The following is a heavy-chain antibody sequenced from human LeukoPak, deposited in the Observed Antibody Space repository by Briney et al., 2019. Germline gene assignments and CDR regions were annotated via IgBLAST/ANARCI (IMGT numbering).Heavy chain of an antibody. CDR1: GLTFSDYY. CDR2: ISSSSSYT. D-gene: IGHD6-19*01. CDR3: ATAYSSGGDY. V-gene: IGHV3-11*06. Sequence: GGSLRLSCAASGLTFSDYYMSWIRQAPGKGLEGVSYISSSSSYTNYADSVKGRFTISRDNAKNSLYLQMNSLRAEDTAVYYCATAYSSGGDYWGQGTLVTVSS. J-gene: IGHJ4*02.